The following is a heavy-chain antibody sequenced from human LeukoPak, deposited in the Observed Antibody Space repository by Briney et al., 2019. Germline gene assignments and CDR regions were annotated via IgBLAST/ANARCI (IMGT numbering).Heavy chain of an antibody. D-gene: IGHD3-9*01. CDR3: ARAGYDISTGYPNWFDP. J-gene: IGHJ5*02. Sequence: SETLSLTCTVSSGSISSHYWSWIRQPPGKGLECIGYIYYSGSTNYNPSLKSRVTISVDTSKNQFSLKLSSVTAADTAVYYCARAGYDISTGYPNWFDPWGLGTLVTVSS. CDR2: IYYSGST. V-gene: IGHV4-59*11. CDR1: SGSISSHY.